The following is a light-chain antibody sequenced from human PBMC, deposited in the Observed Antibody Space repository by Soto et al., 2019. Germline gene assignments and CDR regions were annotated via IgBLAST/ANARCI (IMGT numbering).Light chain of an antibody. CDR2: EVS. J-gene: IGLJ1*01. CDR1: SSDVGNYKY. V-gene: IGLV2-23*02. Sequence: QSALTQPASVSGSPGQSITISCTGTSSDVGNYKYVSWYQQHPGKAPKLMIYEVSNRPSGVSNRFSGSKSGNTASLTISGLQAEDEGDYYCCSYAGDYMFVFGTGTKLTVL. CDR3: CSYAGDYMFV.